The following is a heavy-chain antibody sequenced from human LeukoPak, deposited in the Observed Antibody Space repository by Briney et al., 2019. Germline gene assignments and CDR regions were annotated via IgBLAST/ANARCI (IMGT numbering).Heavy chain of an antibody. CDR1: GFTFSDYY. CDR2: ISSSGSTI. D-gene: IGHD6-6*01. Sequence: GGSLRLSCAASGFTFSDYYMSWIRQAPGKGLEWVSYISSSGSTIYYADSVKGRFTISRDNAKNSLYLQMNSLRAEDTAVYYCASGSSPAPPYYYYGMDVWGQGTTVTVSS. J-gene: IGHJ6*02. V-gene: IGHV3-11*01. CDR3: ASGSSPAPPYYYYGMDV.